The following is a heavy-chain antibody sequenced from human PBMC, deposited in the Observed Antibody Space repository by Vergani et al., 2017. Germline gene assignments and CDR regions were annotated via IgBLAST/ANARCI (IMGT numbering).Heavy chain of an antibody. CDR3: TKGSRGYTVYFFDY. Sequence: EVQLLESGGGLVQPGGSLRLSCEASGFSFPGYAMSWVRQAPGKGLEWVSSVSGSSATPYYADSVKGRFISSRDNSKNTLHLQMNSLRADDTAVYYCTKGSRGYTVYFFDYWGKGPRATV. CDR2: VSGSSATP. D-gene: IGHD5/OR15-5a*01. J-gene: IGHJ4*02. V-gene: IGHV3-23*01. CDR1: GFSFPGYA.